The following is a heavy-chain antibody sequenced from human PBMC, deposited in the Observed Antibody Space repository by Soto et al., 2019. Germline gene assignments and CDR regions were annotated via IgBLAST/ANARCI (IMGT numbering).Heavy chain of an antibody. D-gene: IGHD3-3*01. Sequence: SVKLSCKASGYTFTGYYMHWVRQAPGQGLEWMGWINPNSGATNYAQKFQGWVTMTRDTSISTAYMELSRLRSDDTAVYYCARDLSGYGSGYYTSDYWGQGILVTV. V-gene: IGHV1-2*04. CDR3: ARDLSGYGSGYYTSDY. CDR2: INPNSGAT. CDR1: GYTFTGYY. J-gene: IGHJ4*02.